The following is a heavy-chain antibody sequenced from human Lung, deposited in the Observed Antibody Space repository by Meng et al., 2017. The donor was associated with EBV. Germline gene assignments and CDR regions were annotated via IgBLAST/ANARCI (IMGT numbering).Heavy chain of an antibody. J-gene: IGHJ4*02. CDR2: IYHSGST. Sequence: QLQVSGPGLVKPSGTLSLTCAVSGGSISSSNWWSWVRQPPGKGLEWIGEIYHSGSTNYNPSLKSRVTISVDKSKNQFSLKLSSVTAADTAVYYCASFPPPGKQWLVTDYWGQGTLVTVSS. CDR3: ASFPPPGKQWLVTDY. CDR1: GGSISSSNW. V-gene: IGHV4-4*02. D-gene: IGHD6-19*01.